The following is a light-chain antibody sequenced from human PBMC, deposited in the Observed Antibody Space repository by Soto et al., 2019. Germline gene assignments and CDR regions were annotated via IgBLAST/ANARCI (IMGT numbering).Light chain of an antibody. J-gene: IGLJ1*01. V-gene: IGLV2-18*02. CDR2: EVS. Sequence: QSALTQPPSVSGSPGQSVTISCSGTSSDVGSYNHVSWYQQSPGTAPKLIIYEVSSRPSGVPDRFSGSKSGNTASLTISGLQAEDEADYYCCSSGGSPTYVFGTGTKLTVL. CDR3: CSSGGSPTYV. CDR1: SSDVGSYNH.